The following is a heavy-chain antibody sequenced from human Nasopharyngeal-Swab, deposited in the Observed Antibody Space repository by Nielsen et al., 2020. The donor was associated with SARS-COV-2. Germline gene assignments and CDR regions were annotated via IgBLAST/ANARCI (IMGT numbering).Heavy chain of an antibody. CDR1: GYSFRTYG. D-gene: IGHD1-26*01. CDR2: IVGSGDISGSGGNT. J-gene: IGHJ4*02. CDR3: ARERSLFSGTYHGFDY. Sequence: GGSLRLSYVASGYSFRTYGMSWVRQAPGKGLEWVAAIVGSGDISGSGGNTYYADSVKGRFTISRDNSKNTLSLQMNSLRAEDTAVYYCARERSLFSGTYHGFDYWGQGTLVTVSS. V-gene: IGHV3-23*01.